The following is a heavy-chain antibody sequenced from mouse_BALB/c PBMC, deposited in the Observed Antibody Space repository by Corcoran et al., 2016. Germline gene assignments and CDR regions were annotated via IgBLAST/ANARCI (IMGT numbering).Heavy chain of an antibody. D-gene: IGHD2-1*01. CDR3: ARAGNYGYYAMDY. V-gene: IGHV3-6*02. CDR2: ISYDGSN. Sequence: DVQLQESGPGLVKPSQSLSLTCSVTGYSITSGYYWNWIRQFPGNKLEWMGYISYDGSNNYNPSLKNRISIPRDTSKNQFFLKLNSVTTEDTATYYCARAGNYGYYAMDYWGQGTSVTVSS. CDR1: GYSITSGYY. J-gene: IGHJ4*01.